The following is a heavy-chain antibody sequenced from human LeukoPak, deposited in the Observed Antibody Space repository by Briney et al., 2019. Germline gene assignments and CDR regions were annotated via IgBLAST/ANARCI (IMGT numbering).Heavy chain of an antibody. CDR1: GGSISSSSYY. D-gene: IGHD3-22*01. J-gene: IGHJ4*02. CDR2: IYYSGST. CDR3: ARLRWVRYDSSGTDFDY. Sequence: TSETLSLTCTVSGGSISSSSYYWGWIRQPPGKGLEWIGSIYYSGSTYYNPSLKRRVTISVDTSKNQFSLKLSSVTAADTAVYYCARLRWVRYDSSGTDFDYWGQGTLVTVSS. V-gene: IGHV4-39*01.